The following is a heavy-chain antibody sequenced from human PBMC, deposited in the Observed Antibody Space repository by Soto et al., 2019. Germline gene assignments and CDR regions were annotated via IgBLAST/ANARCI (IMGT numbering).Heavy chain of an antibody. CDR1: GFTVSTNY. Sequence: PGGSLRLSCEAFGFTVSTNYMSWVRQTPGKGLEWVSVFYSGGSTFYADSVKGRFTISRDNSRNTLYLQMRSLRAEDTAVYYCARGFPSMTYYGEYYFDYWGQGXLVTVSS. CDR2: FYSGGST. CDR3: ARGFPSMTYYGEYYFDY. D-gene: IGHD3-10*01. J-gene: IGHJ4*02. V-gene: IGHV3-53*01.